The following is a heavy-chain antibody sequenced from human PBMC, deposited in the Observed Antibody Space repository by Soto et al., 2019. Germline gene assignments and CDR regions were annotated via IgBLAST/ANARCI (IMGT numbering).Heavy chain of an antibody. D-gene: IGHD4-17*01. CDR3: ARGSPAVTTGRHYYYMDV. J-gene: IGHJ6*03. V-gene: IGHV4-34*01. CDR2: INHSGST. CDR1: GGSFSGYY. Sequence: SETLSLTCAVYGGSFSGYYWSWIRQPPGKGLEWIGEINHSGSTNYNPSLKSRVTISVDTSKNQFSLKLSSVTAADTAVYYCARGSPAVTTGRHYYYMDVWGKGTTVTVSS.